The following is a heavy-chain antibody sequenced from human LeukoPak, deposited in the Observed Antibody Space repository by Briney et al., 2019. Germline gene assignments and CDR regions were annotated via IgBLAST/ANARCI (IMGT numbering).Heavy chain of an antibody. CDR1: GYTFTSYA. CDR2: INTNTGNP. CDR3: ARDPPNIVVVVAATHYYYYGMDV. J-gene: IGHJ6*02. D-gene: IGHD2-15*01. V-gene: IGHV7-4-1*02. Sequence: GASVKVSCKASGYTFTSYAMNWVRQAPGQGLEWMGWINTNTGNPTYAQGFTGRFVFSLDTSVSTAYLQISSLKAEDTAVYYCARDPPNIVVVVAATHYYYYGMDVWGQGTTVTVSS.